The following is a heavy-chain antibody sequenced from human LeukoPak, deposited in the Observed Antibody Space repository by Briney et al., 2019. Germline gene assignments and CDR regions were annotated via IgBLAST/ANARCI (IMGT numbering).Heavy chain of an antibody. J-gene: IGHJ3*02. V-gene: IGHV3-21*01. CDR2: ISSGSSYI. CDR3: ARLRYCSGGSCYASAFDI. Sequence: GGSLRLSSAASGFTFSNYNMNWVRQAPGKGLEWVSSISSGSSYIYYADSVKGRFTISRDNAKNSLYLQMNSLRAEDTAVYYCARLRYCSGGSCYASAFDIWGQGTMVTVSS. CDR1: GFTFSNYN. D-gene: IGHD2-15*01.